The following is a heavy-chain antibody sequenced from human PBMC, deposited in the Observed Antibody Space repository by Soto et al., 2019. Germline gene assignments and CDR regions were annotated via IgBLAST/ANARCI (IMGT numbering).Heavy chain of an antibody. D-gene: IGHD2-2*01. CDR2: ISSSSSTI. CDR1: GFTFSSYS. J-gene: IGHJ4*02. Sequence: EVQLVESGGGLVQPGGSLRLSCAASGFTFSSYSMNWVRQAPGKGLEWVSYISSSSSTIYYADSVKGRFTISRDNAKNSLYLQMNSLRAEDTAVYYCARDPRITSRWPAYYFDYWGQGTLVTVSS. CDR3: ARDPRITSRWPAYYFDY. V-gene: IGHV3-48*01.